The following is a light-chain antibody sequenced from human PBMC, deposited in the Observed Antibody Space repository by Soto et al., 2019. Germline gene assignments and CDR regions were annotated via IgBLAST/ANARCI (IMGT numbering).Light chain of an antibody. CDR2: EVS. J-gene: IGLJ1*01. V-gene: IGLV2-14*03. Sequence: QSALTQPASVSGSPGQSITISCTGTSSDFGAYIYVSWYQQLPGKAPKLIIYEVSNRPSGVSDRFSGSKSGNTASLTISGLQAEDEAEYYCSSHTVDSPLFGTGTKVTVL. CDR1: SSDFGAYIY. CDR3: SSHTVDSPL.